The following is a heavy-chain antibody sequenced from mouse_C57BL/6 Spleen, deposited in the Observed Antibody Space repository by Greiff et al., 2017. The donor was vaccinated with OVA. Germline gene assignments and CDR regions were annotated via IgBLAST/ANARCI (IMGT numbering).Heavy chain of an antibody. CDR1: GFNIKDDY. J-gene: IGHJ3*01. Sequence: VQLQQSGAELVRPGASVKLSCTASGFNIKDDYMHWVKQRPEQGLEWIGWIDPESGDTEYASKFQGKATITADTSSNTAYLQLSSLTSEDTAVYYCTTRYGSSYWFAYWGQGTLVTVSA. CDR2: IDPESGDT. V-gene: IGHV14-4*01. CDR3: TTRYGSSYWFAY. D-gene: IGHD1-1*01.